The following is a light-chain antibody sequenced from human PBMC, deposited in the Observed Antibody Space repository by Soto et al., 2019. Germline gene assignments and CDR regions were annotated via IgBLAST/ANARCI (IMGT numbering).Light chain of an antibody. J-gene: IGKJ1*01. Sequence: DIQLTQSPSSLSASIGDRVTITCRASQSISNFLNGYQQKPGQAPKLLIYSSSTLQSGVPSRFSGRGSGTDFTLTISGLQPEGFASYWCQQSYNIPRTFGQGTNVEIK. V-gene: IGKV1-39*01. CDR2: SSS. CDR3: QQSYNIPRT. CDR1: QSISNF.